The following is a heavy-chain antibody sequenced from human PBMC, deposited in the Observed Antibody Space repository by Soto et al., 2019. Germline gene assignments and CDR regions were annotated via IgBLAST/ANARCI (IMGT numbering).Heavy chain of an antibody. J-gene: IGHJ4*02. D-gene: IGHD6-13*01. CDR1: GFTFSSYS. CDR2: ISSSSSYI. V-gene: IGHV3-21*01. Sequence: GSLRLSCAASGFTFSSYSMNWVHQAPGKGLEWVSSISSSSSYIYYADSVKGRFTISRDNAKNSLYLQMNSLRAEDTAVYYCARVMSSSSWYSDTGPSYFDYWGQGTLVTVSS. CDR3: ARVMSSSSWYSDTGPSYFDY.